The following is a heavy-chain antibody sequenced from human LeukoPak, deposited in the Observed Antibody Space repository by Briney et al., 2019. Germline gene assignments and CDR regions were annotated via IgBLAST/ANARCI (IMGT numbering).Heavy chain of an antibody. J-gene: IGHJ4*02. CDR3: ARVVKGYDYVWGSPNYYFDY. CDR1: GYTFTSYG. V-gene: IGHV1-18*01. Sequence: ASVKVSCKASGYTFTSYGISWVRQAPGQGLEWMGWISAYNGNTNYAQKLQGRVTMTTDTSTSTAYMELRSLRSDDTAVYYCARVVKGYDYVWGSPNYYFDYWGQGTLVTVSS. CDR2: ISAYNGNT. D-gene: IGHD3-16*01.